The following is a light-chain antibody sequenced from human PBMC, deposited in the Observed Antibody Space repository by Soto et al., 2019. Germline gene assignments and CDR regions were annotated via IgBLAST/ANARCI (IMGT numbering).Light chain of an antibody. Sequence: QSALTQPRSVSGSLGQSVTISCTGTSSDVGTYNYVSWYQQHPGKAPKVMIYDVSERPSGVPDRFSGSKSGNTASLTISGLPAEDEADYYCCSYAGSPRYVLGTGTKVTVL. CDR1: SSDVGTYNY. CDR3: CSYAGSPRYV. CDR2: DVS. V-gene: IGLV2-11*01. J-gene: IGLJ1*01.